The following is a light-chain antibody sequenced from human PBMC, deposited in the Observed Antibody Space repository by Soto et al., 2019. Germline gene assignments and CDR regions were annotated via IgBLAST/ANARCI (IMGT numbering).Light chain of an antibody. J-gene: IGKJ1*01. CDR2: WAS. CDR1: QIVLYSSNNKNY. CDR3: QQYYSTPWT. Sequence: DIVMTQSPDSLAVSLGERATINGKSSQIVLYSSNNKNYLAWYQQKPGQPPKLLIYWASTRESGVPDRFSGSGSGTDFTLTISSLQAEDVAVYYCQQYYSTPWTFGQGTKVDI. V-gene: IGKV4-1*01.